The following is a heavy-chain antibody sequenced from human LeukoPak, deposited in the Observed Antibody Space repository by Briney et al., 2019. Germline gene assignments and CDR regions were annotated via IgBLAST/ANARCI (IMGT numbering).Heavy chain of an antibody. CDR2: ISGSGGST. V-gene: IGHV3-23*01. J-gene: IGHJ4*02. CDR1: GFTFSSYA. D-gene: IGHD6-13*01. CDR3: ASSGIRKYYFDY. Sequence: GGSLRLSCAASGFTFSSYAMSWVRQAPGKGLEWVSAISGSGGSTYYADSVKGRFTISRDNSKNSLYLQMNSLRAEDTAVYYCASSGIRKYYFDYWGQGTLVTVSS.